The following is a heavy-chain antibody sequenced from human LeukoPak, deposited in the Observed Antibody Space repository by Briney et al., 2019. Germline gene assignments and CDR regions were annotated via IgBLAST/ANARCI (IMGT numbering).Heavy chain of an antibody. CDR2: ISYDGSNK. Sequence: GRSLRLSCAASGFTFSSYGMHCVRQAPGKGLEWVAVISYDGSNKYYADSVKGRFTISRDNSKNTLYLQMNSLRAEDTAVYYCAKVGRCYDSYNWFDPWGQGTLVTVSS. J-gene: IGHJ5*02. CDR3: AKVGRCYDSYNWFDP. V-gene: IGHV3-30*18. D-gene: IGHD5-12*01. CDR1: GFTFSSYG.